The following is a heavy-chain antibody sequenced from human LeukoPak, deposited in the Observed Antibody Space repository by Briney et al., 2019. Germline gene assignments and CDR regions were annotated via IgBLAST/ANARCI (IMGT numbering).Heavy chain of an antibody. V-gene: IGHV1-46*01. CDR1: GYTFTSYY. CDR2: INPSGGST. J-gene: IGHJ6*03. CDR3: ARVRDGYNLRRNYYYYMDV. D-gene: IGHD5-24*01. Sequence: ASVKVSCKASGYTFTSYYMHWVRQAPGQGLEWMGIINPSGGSTSYAQKFQGRVTMTRDMSTSTVYMELSSLRSEDTAVYYCARVRDGYNLRRNYYYYMDVWGKGTTVTISS.